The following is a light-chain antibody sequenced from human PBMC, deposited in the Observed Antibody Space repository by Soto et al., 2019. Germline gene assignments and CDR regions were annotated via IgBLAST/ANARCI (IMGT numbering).Light chain of an antibody. J-gene: IGKJ1*01. V-gene: IGKV3-15*01. CDR3: QQYNNWPRT. CDR2: GAS. Sequence: IVLTQSPCTLSLSPGERATLSCRASQSVSTNLAWYLQKPGQAPSLLIYGASSRATGIPARFSGSWSGTEFTLTISSLQSEDFGIYYCQQYNNWPRTFGQGTKVDIK. CDR1: QSVSTN.